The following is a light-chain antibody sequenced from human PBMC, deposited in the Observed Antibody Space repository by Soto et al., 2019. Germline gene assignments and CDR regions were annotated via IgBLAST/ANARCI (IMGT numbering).Light chain of an antibody. J-gene: IGKJ4*01. CDR2: GAS. CDR1: QSVSSN. V-gene: IGKV3-15*01. Sequence: EIVMTQSPATLSVSPGERATLSCRASQSVSSNLPWYQQKPGQAPRLLVYGASTRATGIPARFSGSGSGTEFTLTIRSLQSEDFAVYYCQQYNNWPLTFGGGTKVEIK. CDR3: QQYNNWPLT.